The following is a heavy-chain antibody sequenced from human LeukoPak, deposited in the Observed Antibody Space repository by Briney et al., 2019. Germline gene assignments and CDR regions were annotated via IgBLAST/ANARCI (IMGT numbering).Heavy chain of an antibody. V-gene: IGHV1-18*01. Sequence: ASVKVSCKASGYTFTSYGISWVRQAPGQGLEWMGWISAYNGNTNYAQKVQGRVTMTTDTSTSTAYMELRSLRSDDTAVYYCARDLGSSWNYYYYYYMDVWGKGTTVTVSS. D-gene: IGHD6-13*01. J-gene: IGHJ6*03. CDR1: GYTFTSYG. CDR3: ARDLGSSWNYYYYYYMDV. CDR2: ISAYNGNT.